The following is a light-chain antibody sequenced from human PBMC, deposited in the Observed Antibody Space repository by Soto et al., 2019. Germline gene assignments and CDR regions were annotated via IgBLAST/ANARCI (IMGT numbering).Light chain of an antibody. CDR1: QSIERY. V-gene: IGKV1-5*01. CDR3: QQFKSSTWT. Sequence: DIQMTQSPSTLSASVGDRVSITCRASQSIERYLAWYQQKPGKAPNLLIYDASSLERGVPSRFSGRGSGTEFTLTISSLQPEDFAPYYCQQFKSSTWTFGQGTKVEIK. J-gene: IGKJ1*01. CDR2: DAS.